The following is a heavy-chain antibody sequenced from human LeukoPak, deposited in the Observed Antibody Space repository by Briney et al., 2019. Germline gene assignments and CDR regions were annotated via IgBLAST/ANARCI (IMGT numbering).Heavy chain of an antibody. CDR1: GGSFSGYY. CDR3: ARDRYYYDSSAWFDP. V-gene: IGHV4-34*01. CDR2: INHSGST. D-gene: IGHD3-22*01. J-gene: IGHJ5*02. Sequence: PSETLSLTCAVYGGSFSGYYWSWIRQPPGKGLEWIGEINHSGSTNYNPSLKSRVTISVDTSKNQFSLKLSSVTAADTAVYYCARDRYYYDSSAWFDPWGQGTLVTVSS.